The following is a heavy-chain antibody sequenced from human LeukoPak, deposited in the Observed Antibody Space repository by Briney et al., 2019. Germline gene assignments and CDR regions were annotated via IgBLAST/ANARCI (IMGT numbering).Heavy chain of an antibody. V-gene: IGHV4-59*01. CDR3: VRDGYIYGTDY. J-gene: IGHJ4*02. CDR1: GDSISSYY. D-gene: IGHD5-18*01. Sequence: SETLSLTCTVSGDSISSYYWSWIRQPPGKGLEWIGYIYYSGSTNYNPSLKSRVTISVDTSKNQFSLKLSSVTAADTAVYYCVRDGYIYGTDYWGQGTLVTVSS. CDR2: IYYSGST.